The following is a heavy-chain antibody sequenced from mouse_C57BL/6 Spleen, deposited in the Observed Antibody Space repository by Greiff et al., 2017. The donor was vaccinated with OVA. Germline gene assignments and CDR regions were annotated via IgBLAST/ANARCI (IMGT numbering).Heavy chain of an antibody. J-gene: IGHJ3*01. CDR2: LNPSSGYT. Sequence: VQLHQSGAELAKPGASVKLSCKASGYTFTSYWMHWVKQRPGQGLAWIGYLNPSSGYTKYNQKFKDQATLTADKSSSTAYMQLSSLTYEDSAVYYCARSYDYEIGFAYWGQGTLVTVSA. CDR1: GYTFTSYW. V-gene: IGHV1-7*01. D-gene: IGHD2-4*01. CDR3: ARSYDYEIGFAY.